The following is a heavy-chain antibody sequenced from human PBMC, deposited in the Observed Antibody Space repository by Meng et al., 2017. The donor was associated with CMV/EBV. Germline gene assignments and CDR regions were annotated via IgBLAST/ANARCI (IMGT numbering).Heavy chain of an antibody. D-gene: IGHD2-2*01. V-gene: IGHV4-30-4*08. Sequence: QVDLKEPGPGLVKPSQTLSLTCTVSGGSISSGDYYWSWIRQPPGKGLEWIGYIYYSGSTYYNPSLKSRVTISVDTSKNQFSLKLSSVTAADTAVYYCARVGRTSCYDYWGQGTLVTVSS. J-gene: IGHJ4*02. CDR2: IYYSGST. CDR3: ARVGRTSCYDY. CDR1: GGSISSGDYY.